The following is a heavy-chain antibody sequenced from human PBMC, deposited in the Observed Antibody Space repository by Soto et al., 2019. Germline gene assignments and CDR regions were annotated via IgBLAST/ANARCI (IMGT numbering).Heavy chain of an antibody. CDR2: IIPIFGTA. CDR1: GGTFSSYA. J-gene: IGHJ1*01. CDR3: AKDRRGHRDGYNFGEYFQH. Sequence: QVQLVQSGAEVKKPGSSVKVSCKASGGTFSSYAISWVRQAPGQGLEWMGGIIPIFGTANYAQKFQGRVTITADESTSTAYMELSSLRSEDTAVYYCAKDRRGHRDGYNFGEYFQHWGQGTLVTVSS. V-gene: IGHV1-69*01. D-gene: IGHD5-12*01.